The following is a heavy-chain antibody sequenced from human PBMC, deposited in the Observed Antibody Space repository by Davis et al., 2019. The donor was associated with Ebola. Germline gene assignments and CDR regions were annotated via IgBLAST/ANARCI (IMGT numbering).Heavy chain of an antibody. V-gene: IGHV3-33*01. CDR3: ARILRPGAKDY. CDR1: GFTFSSYG. J-gene: IGHJ4*02. Sequence: PGGSLRLSCAASGFTFSSYGMHWVRQAPGKGLEWVAVIWYDGSNKYYADSVKGRFTISRDNSKNTLYLQMNSLRAEDTAVYYCARILRPGAKDYWGQGTLVTVSS. D-gene: IGHD3-10*01. CDR2: IWYDGSNK.